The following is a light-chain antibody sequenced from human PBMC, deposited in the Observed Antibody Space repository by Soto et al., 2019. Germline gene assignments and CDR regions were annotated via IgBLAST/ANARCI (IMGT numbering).Light chain of an antibody. V-gene: IGLV2-23*02. CDR1: SSDAENYNL. Sequence: QSALTQPASVSGSPGQSITISCTGTSSDAENYNLVSWYQQHPGKAPKLMIYEVSKRPSGVSNRFSGSKSGNTASLTISGLQAEDEADYYCCSYAGSSTFVVFGGGTKLTVL. CDR2: EVS. CDR3: CSYAGSSTFVV. J-gene: IGLJ2*01.